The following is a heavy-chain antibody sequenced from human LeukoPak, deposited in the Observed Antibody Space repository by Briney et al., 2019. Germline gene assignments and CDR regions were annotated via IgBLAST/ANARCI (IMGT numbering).Heavy chain of an antibody. CDR3: ARGQVQGNRFKLEPPRYFQH. J-gene: IGHJ1*01. D-gene: IGHD1-1*01. V-gene: IGHV4-34*01. CDR2: INHSGST. CDR1: GGSFSGYY. Sequence: SETLSLTCAVNGGSFSGYYWSWIRQPPGKGLEWIGEINHSGSTNYNPSLKSRVTISVDTSKNQFSLKLSSVTAADTAVYYCARGQVQGNRFKLEPPRYFQHWGQGTLVTVSS.